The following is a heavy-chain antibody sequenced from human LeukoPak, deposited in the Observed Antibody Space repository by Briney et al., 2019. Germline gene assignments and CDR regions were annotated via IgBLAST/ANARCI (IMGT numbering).Heavy chain of an antibody. CDR3: ARDLPGKYSSGWARFDY. Sequence: EASVKVSCKASGYTFTSYAMNWARQAPGQGLEWMGWINTNTGNPTYAQGFTGRFVFSLDTSVSTAYLQISSLKAEDTAVYYCARDLPGKYSSGWARFDYWGQGTLVTVSS. D-gene: IGHD6-19*01. CDR1: GYTFTSYA. V-gene: IGHV7-4-1*02. CDR2: INTNTGNP. J-gene: IGHJ4*02.